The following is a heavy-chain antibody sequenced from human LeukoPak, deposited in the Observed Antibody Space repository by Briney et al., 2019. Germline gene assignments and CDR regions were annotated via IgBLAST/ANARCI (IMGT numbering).Heavy chain of an antibody. CDR1: GFTFSSYW. D-gene: IGHD3-22*01. J-gene: IGHJ3*02. Sequence: GGSLRLSCAASGFTFSSYWMSWVRQAPGKGLEWVANIKQDGSEKYYVDSVKGRFTISRDNAKNSLYLQMNSLRAEDTAVYYCARVLTRSITMIVVVYAFDIWGQGTMVTVSS. CDR3: ARVLTRSITMIVVVYAFDI. V-gene: IGHV3-7*01. CDR2: IKQDGSEK.